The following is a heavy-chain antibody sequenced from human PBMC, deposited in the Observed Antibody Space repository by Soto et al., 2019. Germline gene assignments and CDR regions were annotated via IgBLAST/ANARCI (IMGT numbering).Heavy chain of an antibody. Sequence: PGGSLRLSCAASGFTFSGSAMHWARQASGKGLEWVGRIRSKANSYATAYAASVKGRFTISRDDSKNTAYLQMNSLKTEDTAVYYCTRHTYYYDSSGYYYGPFDYWGQGTLVTVSS. J-gene: IGHJ4*02. D-gene: IGHD3-22*01. V-gene: IGHV3-73*01. CDR2: IRSKANSYAT. CDR1: GFTFSGSA. CDR3: TRHTYYYDSSGYYYGPFDY.